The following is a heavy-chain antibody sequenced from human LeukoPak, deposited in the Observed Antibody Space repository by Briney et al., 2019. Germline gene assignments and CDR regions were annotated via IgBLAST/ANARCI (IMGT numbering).Heavy chain of an antibody. CDR3: ARSTYYSDSSPYPFHY. Sequence: GGSLRLSCVGSGFTFSNYEMNWVRQAPGKGLEWVSYISNSGSTIYYADSVKGRFTISRDNAKNSLYLQMNSLRPGDTAVYYCARSTYYSDSSPYPFHYWGQGTLVTVSS. V-gene: IGHV3-48*03. J-gene: IGHJ1*01. CDR1: GFTFSNYE. CDR2: ISNSGSTI. D-gene: IGHD3-22*01.